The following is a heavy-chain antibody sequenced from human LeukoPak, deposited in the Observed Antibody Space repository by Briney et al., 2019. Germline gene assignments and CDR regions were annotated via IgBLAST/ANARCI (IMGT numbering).Heavy chain of an antibody. J-gene: IGHJ6*02. CDR3: ARLLGYCSSTSCYRNYYYGMDV. Sequence: GGSLQISCKGSGCSFTSYWIGWVRQVPGKGLEWMGIIYPGDSDTRYSPSFQGQVTISADKSISTAYLQWSSLKASDTAMYYCARLLGYCSSTSCYRNYYYGMDVWGQGTTVTVSS. CDR2: IYPGDSDT. CDR1: GCSFTSYW. D-gene: IGHD2-2*02. V-gene: IGHV5-51*01.